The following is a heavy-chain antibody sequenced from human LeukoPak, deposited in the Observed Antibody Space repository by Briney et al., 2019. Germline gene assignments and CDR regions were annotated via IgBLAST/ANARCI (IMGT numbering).Heavy chain of an antibody. D-gene: IGHD6-13*01. Sequence: SETLSLTCTVSGDSINSGNNYWSWIRRPAGKGPEWIGHIYSSGTTNYNPSLKSRVTMSVDTSKNQFSLKLTSVTAADTAVYYCARTFIPGIAAAGPSYYYYYYMDVWGKGTTVTISS. J-gene: IGHJ6*03. CDR1: GDSINSGNNY. V-gene: IGHV4-61*09. CDR2: IYSSGTT. CDR3: ARTFIPGIAAAGPSYYYYYYMDV.